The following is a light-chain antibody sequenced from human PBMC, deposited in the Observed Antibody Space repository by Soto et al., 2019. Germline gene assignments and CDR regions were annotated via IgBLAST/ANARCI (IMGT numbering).Light chain of an antibody. CDR3: QQYNSYSSTWT. CDR2: DAS. CDR1: QSISSW. Sequence: DIQMTQSPSTLSASVGDRVTIPCRAIQSISSWLAWYQQKPGKAPKLLIYDASSLESGVPSRFSGSGSGTEFTLTISSLQPDDFATYYCQQYNSYSSTWTFGQGTKVDNK. V-gene: IGKV1-5*01. J-gene: IGKJ1*01.